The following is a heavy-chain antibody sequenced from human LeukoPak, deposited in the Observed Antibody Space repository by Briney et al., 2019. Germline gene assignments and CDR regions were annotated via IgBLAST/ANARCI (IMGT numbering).Heavy chain of an antibody. V-gene: IGHV1-46*01. CDR2: INPSGGST. CDR3: ARKEALEVVPAADHPFDY. CDR1: GYTFTSYY. D-gene: IGHD2-2*01. J-gene: IGHJ4*02. Sequence: ASVKVSCKASGYTFTSYYMHWVRQAPGQGLEWMGIINPSGGSTSYAQKFQGRVTMTRDTSTSTVYMELSSLRSEDTAVYYCARKEALEVVPAADHPFDYWGQGTLVTVSS.